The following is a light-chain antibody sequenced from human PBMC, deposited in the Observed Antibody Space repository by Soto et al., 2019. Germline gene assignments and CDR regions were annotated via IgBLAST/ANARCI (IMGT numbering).Light chain of an antibody. CDR3: QQYGTTRYT. CDR1: QTVRNSY. V-gene: IGKV3-20*01. Sequence: EIVLTQSPGALSVSPGERATLSCRASQTVRNSYLAWYQQKTGQAPRLLIYGASIRTTGTPDRFSGSGSGTDFILTISRLEPEDCAVYYCQQYGTTRYTFGQGTKLEIK. CDR2: GAS. J-gene: IGKJ2*01.